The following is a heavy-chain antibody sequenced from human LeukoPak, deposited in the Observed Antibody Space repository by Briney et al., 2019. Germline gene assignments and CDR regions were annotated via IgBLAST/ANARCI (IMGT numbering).Heavy chain of an antibody. CDR3: ASKPNCSSTSCYFNWFDP. Sequence: SETLSLTCAVYGGSFSGYYWSWIRQPPGKGLEWIGEINHSGSTNYNPSLKSRVTISVDTSKNQFSLKLSSVTAADTAVYYCASKPNCSSTSCYFNWFDPWGQGTLVTVSS. J-gene: IGHJ5*02. V-gene: IGHV4-34*01. D-gene: IGHD2-2*01. CDR2: INHSGST. CDR1: GGSFSGYY.